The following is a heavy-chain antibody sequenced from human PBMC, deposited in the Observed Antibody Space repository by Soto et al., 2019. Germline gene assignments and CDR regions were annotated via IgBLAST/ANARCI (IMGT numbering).Heavy chain of an antibody. CDR3: ARATIRGHQVEGHPPTSQTLDY. Sequence: PSETLSLTCDVSGDTISTGGYTWAWIRQPPGKALEWIGHTYHSGSTNYNPSLKSRVTISVDTSKNQFSVRLTSVTAADTAVYYCARATIRGHQVEGHPPTSQTLDYWGQGMLVTVSS. J-gene: IGHJ4*02. D-gene: IGHD2-2*01. CDR2: TYHSGST. CDR1: GDTISTGGYT. V-gene: IGHV4-30-2*01.